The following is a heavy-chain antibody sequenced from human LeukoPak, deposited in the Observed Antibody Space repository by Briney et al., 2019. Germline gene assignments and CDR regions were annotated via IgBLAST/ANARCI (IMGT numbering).Heavy chain of an antibody. Sequence: PSETLSLTCAVYGGSLSGYYWSWIRQPPGKGLEWIGEINHSGSTNYNPSLKSRVTISVDTSKNQFSLKLSSVTAADTAVYYCARGRLVVPAALYYYYGMDVWGQGTTVTVSS. CDR1: GGSLSGYY. CDR3: ARGRLVVPAALYYYYGMDV. V-gene: IGHV4-34*01. D-gene: IGHD2-2*01. CDR2: INHSGST. J-gene: IGHJ6*02.